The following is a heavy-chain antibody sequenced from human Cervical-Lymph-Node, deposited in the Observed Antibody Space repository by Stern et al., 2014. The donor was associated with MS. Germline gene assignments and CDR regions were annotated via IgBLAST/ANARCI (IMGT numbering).Heavy chain of an antibody. CDR1: RGTFSTYV. CDR3: AGRRPVAAAPFDS. J-gene: IGHJ4*02. Sequence: QVQLVQSGSEVKKTGSSVKVSCKTPRGTFSTYVINWVRQAPGQGLEWMGGLSPLSNSPYFAPVFHGRITFTADTSTSTAYMELNSLTSADTALYYCAGRRPVAAAPFDSWGQGTLITVSS. CDR2: LSPLSNSP. V-gene: IGHV1-69*06. D-gene: IGHD6-19*01.